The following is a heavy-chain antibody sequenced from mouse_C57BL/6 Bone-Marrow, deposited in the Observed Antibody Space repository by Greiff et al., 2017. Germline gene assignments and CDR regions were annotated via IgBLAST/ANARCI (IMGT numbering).Heavy chain of an antibody. D-gene: IGHD2-2*01. J-gene: IGHJ3*01. CDR3: ARSDYGYDWFAY. CDR2: INPNNGGT. V-gene: IGHV1-26*01. Sequence: EVMLQQSGPELVKPGASVKISCKASGYTFTDYYMNWVKQSHGKSLEWIGDINPNNGGTSYNQKFKGKATLTVDKSSSTAYMELRSLTSEDSAVYYCARSDYGYDWFAYWGQGTLVTVSA. CDR1: GYTFTDYY.